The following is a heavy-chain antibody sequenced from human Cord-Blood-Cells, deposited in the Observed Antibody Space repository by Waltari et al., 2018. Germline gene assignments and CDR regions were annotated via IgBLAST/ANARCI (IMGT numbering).Heavy chain of an antibody. Sequence: QVQLVQSGAEVKKPGASVKVSCKASGYTFTGYYMHWVRQAPGQGLEWMGWINPNSGGTNYAQKFQGWVTMTRDTSISTAYMERSRRRSDDTAVYYCARDGGILTGYYYYYYGMDVWGQGTTVTVSS. V-gene: IGHV1-2*04. J-gene: IGHJ6*01. CDR3: ARDGGILTGYYYYYYGMDV. CDR1: GYTFTGYY. D-gene: IGHD3-9*01. CDR2: INPNSGGT.